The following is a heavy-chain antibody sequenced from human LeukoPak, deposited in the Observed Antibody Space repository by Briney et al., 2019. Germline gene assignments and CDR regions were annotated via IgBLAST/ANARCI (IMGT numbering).Heavy chain of an antibody. D-gene: IGHD6-19*01. CDR2: ISSSSYI. CDR3: AKDYSSGWYGAFDI. CDR1: GFTFSSYS. V-gene: IGHV3-21*01. J-gene: IGHJ3*02. Sequence: GGSLRLSCAASGFTFSSYSMNWVRQAPGKGLEWVSSISSSSYIYYADSVKGRFTISRDNAKNSLYLQVNSLRAEDTAVYYCAKDYSSGWYGAFDIWGQGTMVTVSS.